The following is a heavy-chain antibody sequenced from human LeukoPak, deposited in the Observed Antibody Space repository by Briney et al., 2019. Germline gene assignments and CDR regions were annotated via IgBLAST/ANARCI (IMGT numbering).Heavy chain of an antibody. CDR1: GFTVSHNY. J-gene: IGHJ4*02. CDR2: IYSGGST. D-gene: IGHD4-17*01. Sequence: GGSLRLSCAASGFTVSHNYMSWVRQAPGKGLEWVSVIYSGGSTYYADSVKGRFTISRDNSKNTLYLQMNTLRAEDTVVYYCATHMVTTWAFDYWGQGTLVTVPS. CDR3: ATHMVTTWAFDY. V-gene: IGHV3-53*01.